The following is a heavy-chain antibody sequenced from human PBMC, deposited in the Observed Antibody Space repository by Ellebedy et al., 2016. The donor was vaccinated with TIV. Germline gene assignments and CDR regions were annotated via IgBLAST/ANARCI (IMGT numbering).Heavy chain of an antibody. V-gene: IGHV4-39*07. CDR3: ARWRSYLISGGWLDP. Sequence: ESLKISCTVSGGSLSSSSYYWGWIRQPPGKGLEWIGYIYHSGSTYYNPSLKSRVTISVDTSKNQFSLKLRFVTAADTAVYYCARWRSYLISGGWLDPWGQGTLVTVSS. CDR1: GGSLSSSSYY. D-gene: IGHD3-10*01. CDR2: IYHSGST. J-gene: IGHJ5*02.